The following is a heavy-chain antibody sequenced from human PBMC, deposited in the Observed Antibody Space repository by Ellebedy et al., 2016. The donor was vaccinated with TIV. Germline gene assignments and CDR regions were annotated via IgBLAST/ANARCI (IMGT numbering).Heavy chain of an antibody. CDR2: INPSGGPP. Sequence: AASVKVSCKASGYTFRNHYLHWVRQAPGQGLEWMGVINPSGGPPRYAQKFQGRVTLTTDTSTSAVYMELSTLNSEDAAVYYCGREHPRYFEVVTGYGLVDFWGLGTLVAVSS. J-gene: IGHJ4*02. CDR3: GREHPRYFEVVTGYGLVDF. V-gene: IGHV1-46*01. CDR1: GYTFRNHY. D-gene: IGHD3-9*01.